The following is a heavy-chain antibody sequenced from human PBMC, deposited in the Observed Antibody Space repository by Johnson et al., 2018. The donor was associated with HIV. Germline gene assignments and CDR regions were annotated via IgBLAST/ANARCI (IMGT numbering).Heavy chain of an antibody. CDR2: IRYDGTNK. CDR1: VFTFSSYG. CDR3: TKGFRAAAGTGDAFDI. Sequence: QVQLVESGGGVVQPGRSLRLSCAASVFTFSSYGMHWVRQAPGKGLEWVAFIRYDGTNKYYVDSVKGRFTISRDNSKDTLYLQMNSLRAEDTAVYYCTKGFRAAAGTGDAFDIWGQGTMVTVSS. J-gene: IGHJ3*02. D-gene: IGHD6-13*01. V-gene: IGHV3-30*02.